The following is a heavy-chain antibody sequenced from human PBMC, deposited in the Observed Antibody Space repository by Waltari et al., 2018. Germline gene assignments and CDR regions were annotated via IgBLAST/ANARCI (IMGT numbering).Heavy chain of an antibody. V-gene: IGHV3-30*18. CDR1: GFTFSSYG. CDR3: AKDIFAYCGGDCFVDY. D-gene: IGHD2-21*01. Sequence: QVQLVESGGGVVQPGRSLRLSCAASGFTFSSYGMHWVRQAPGKGLEWVAIISYDGSNKYYADSVKGRFTISRDNSKNTLYLQMNSLRAEDTAVYYCAKDIFAYCGGDCFVDYWGQGTLVTVSS. CDR2: ISYDGSNK. J-gene: IGHJ4*02.